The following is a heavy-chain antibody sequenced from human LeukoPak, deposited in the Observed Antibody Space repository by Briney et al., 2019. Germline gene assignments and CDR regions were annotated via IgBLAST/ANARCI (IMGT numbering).Heavy chain of an antibody. D-gene: IGHD2-2*01. CDR3: ATHCSGTACHRDY. Sequence: GGSLRLSCAASGFTFGSSAMHWVRQAPGKGLECVAFIQFDGSYKHYSDSVKGRFTISRDNSKDTLYLEMNSLRAEDTAVYYCATHCSGTACHRDYWRQGTLVTVSS. V-gene: IGHV3-30*02. CDR2: IQFDGSYK. J-gene: IGHJ4*02. CDR1: GFTFGSSA.